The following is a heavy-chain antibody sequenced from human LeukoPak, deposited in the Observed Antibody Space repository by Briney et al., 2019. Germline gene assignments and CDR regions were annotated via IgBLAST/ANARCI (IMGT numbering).Heavy chain of an antibody. CDR2: FDPEDGET. J-gene: IGHJ6*02. Sequence: GASVKVSCKVSGYTLTELSMHWVRQAPGKGLEWMGGFDPEDGETIYAQKFQGRVTMTEDTSTDTAYMEPSSLRSEDTAVYYCATDRREYYYYGMDVWGQGTTVTVSS. CDR1: GYTLTELS. V-gene: IGHV1-24*01. CDR3: ATDRREYYYYGMDV.